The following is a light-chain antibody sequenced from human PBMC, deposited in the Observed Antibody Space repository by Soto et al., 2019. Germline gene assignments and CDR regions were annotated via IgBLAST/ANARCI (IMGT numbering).Light chain of an antibody. CDR2: TAS. V-gene: IGKV1-39*01. CDR1: QTVSNH. J-gene: IGKJ1*01. Sequence: DIQMTQSPSSLSASVGDRVTISCRTSQTVSNHLNWYHQKPGRAPQLLIYTASTLQSGVPSRFSGSGSGTDFTLTISSLQPEDFATYYCEQSYIVPRTFGQGTKV. CDR3: EQSYIVPRT.